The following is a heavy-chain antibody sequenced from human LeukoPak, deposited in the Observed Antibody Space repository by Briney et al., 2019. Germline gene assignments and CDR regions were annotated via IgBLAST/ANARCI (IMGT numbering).Heavy chain of an antibody. Sequence: PSETLSLTCTVSGGSISSSSYYWGWIRQPPGKGLEWIGTIYYSGSTYYNPSLKSRVTISVDTPKNQFSLKLSSVTAADTAVYYCARRDYYDSSGYFGYWGQGTLVTVSP. V-gene: IGHV4-39*01. D-gene: IGHD3-22*01. J-gene: IGHJ4*02. CDR3: ARRDYYDSSGYFGY. CDR2: IYYSGST. CDR1: GGSISSSSYY.